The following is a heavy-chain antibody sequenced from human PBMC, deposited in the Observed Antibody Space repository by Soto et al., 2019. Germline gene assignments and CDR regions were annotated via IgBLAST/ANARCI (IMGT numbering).Heavy chain of an antibody. CDR2: IKQDGSEK. Sequence: PGGSLRLSCVVSGFSMSSYWMSWVRQAPGKGLEWVANIKQDGSEKYYVDSVKGRFTISRDNTKNSLYLQMNSLRAEDTAVYYCARDILSGGGFASWGQGTLVTVSS. V-gene: IGHV3-7*01. CDR1: GFSMSSYW. CDR3: ARDILSGGGFAS. J-gene: IGHJ4*02.